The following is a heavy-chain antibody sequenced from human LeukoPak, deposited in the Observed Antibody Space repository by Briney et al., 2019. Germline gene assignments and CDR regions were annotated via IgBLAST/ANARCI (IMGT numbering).Heavy chain of an antibody. CDR2: ISGSGGST. V-gene: IGHV3-23*01. CDR3: AESRYDYVWGSYRYFDY. D-gene: IGHD3-16*02. Sequence: GGSLRLSCAASGFTFSSYAMSWVRQAPGKGLEWVSAISGSGGSTYYADSVKGRFTISRDNSKSTLYLQMNSLRAEDTAVYYCAESRYDYVWGSYRYFDYWGQGTLVTVSS. CDR1: GFTFSSYA. J-gene: IGHJ4*02.